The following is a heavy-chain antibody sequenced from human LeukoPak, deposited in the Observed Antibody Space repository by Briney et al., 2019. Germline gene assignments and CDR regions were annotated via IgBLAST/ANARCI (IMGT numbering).Heavy chain of an antibody. Sequence: GGALRLSCAASGFTFSSYALHWVRQAPGKGLEWVAVISYDGSNKYYADSVKGRFTISRDNSKNTLYLQMNSLRAEDAAVYYCARAQSREHFDWYLGFYMDVWGKGTTVTVSS. CDR2: ISYDGSNK. V-gene: IGHV3-30*04. CDR1: GFTFSSYA. D-gene: IGHD3-9*01. J-gene: IGHJ6*03. CDR3: ARAQSREHFDWYLGFYMDV.